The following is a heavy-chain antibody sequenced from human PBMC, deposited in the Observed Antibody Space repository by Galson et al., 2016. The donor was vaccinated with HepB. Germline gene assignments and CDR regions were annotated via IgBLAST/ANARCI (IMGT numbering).Heavy chain of an antibody. Sequence: LRLSCAASGFSFSNSGMSWVRQAPGRGLEWVSGITRSGDATHYADFVKGRFTISRDNSKNTLYLQTNSLRGEDTAVYYCARDAFNWNGNPEDYWGQGTLVTVSS. CDR2: ITRSGDAT. CDR1: GFSFSNSG. D-gene: IGHD1-1*01. V-gene: IGHV3-23*01. J-gene: IGHJ4*02. CDR3: ARDAFNWNGNPEDY.